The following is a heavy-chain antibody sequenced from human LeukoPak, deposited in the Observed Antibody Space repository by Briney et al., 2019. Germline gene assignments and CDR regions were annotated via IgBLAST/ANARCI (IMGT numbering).Heavy chain of an antibody. CDR3: ARFGSGNTNWFDP. Sequence: SETLSLTCTVSGGSISSSSNYWGWIRQPPGKGLEWIGSMYYSGSTYYNPSLKSRVTISVDTSKNQFSLKVTSVTAADTAVYYCARFGSGNTNWFDPWGQGTLVTVSS. J-gene: IGHJ5*02. D-gene: IGHD3-10*01. CDR1: GGSISSSSNY. V-gene: IGHV4-39*07. CDR2: MYYSGST.